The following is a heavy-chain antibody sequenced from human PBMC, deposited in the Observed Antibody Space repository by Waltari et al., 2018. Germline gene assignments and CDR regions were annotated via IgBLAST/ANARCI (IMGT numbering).Heavy chain of an antibody. J-gene: IGHJ6*02. CDR3: ARLGYCSSANCFYGMDV. D-gene: IGHD2-2*01. CDR1: GFPFSSYW. CDR2: IKQDGMQT. Sequence: EVKVVESGGVLVQPWGSLRLSCAASGFPFSSYWMSWLRQAPGKGLGWLANIKQDGMQTYYVASLKGRFTISRDNAKNSLFLQMNSLRADDTAVYYCARLGYCSSANCFYGMDVWGQGTTVTVSS. V-gene: IGHV3-7*01.